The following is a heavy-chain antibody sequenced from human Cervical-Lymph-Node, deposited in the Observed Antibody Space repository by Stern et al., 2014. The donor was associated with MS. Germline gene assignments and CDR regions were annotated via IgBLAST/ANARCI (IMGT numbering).Heavy chain of an antibody. CDR3: ARGVTIFGVVGGAFDP. CDR1: RFTFGDYA. J-gene: IGHJ5*02. D-gene: IGHD3-3*01. CDR2: IRSKAYGGTT. V-gene: IGHV3-49*05. Sequence: EDQLVESGGGLVKPGRSLRLSCTASRFTFGDYAMSWFRQAPGKGLEWVGFIRSKAYGGTTEYAASVKGRFTISRDDSKSIAYLQMNSLKTEDTAVYYCARGVTIFGVVGGAFDPWGQGTLVTVSS.